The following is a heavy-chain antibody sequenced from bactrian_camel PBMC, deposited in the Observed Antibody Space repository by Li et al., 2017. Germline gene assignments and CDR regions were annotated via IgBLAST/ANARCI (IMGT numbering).Heavy chain of an antibody. CDR2: IDTGDGST. Sequence: HVQLVESGGGSALAGGSVRLSCAASGYTFNTYSWFRQAPGQEREGVAAIDTGDGSTYYLNSVEGRFTISHDNAKNTLYLQMNSLKPEDTAIYYCAADFRPSGPMSASEALNAVAGYGYWGQGTQVTVS. D-gene: IGHD1*01. J-gene: IGHJ6*01. CDR3: AADFRPSGPMSASEALNAVAGYGY. CDR1: GYTFNTYS. V-gene: IGHV3S1*01.